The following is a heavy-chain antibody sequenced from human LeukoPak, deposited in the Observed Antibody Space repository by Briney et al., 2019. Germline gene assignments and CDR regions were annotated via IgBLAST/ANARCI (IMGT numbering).Heavy chain of an antibody. D-gene: IGHD3-10*01. CDR2: IIPIFGTA. V-gene: IGHV1-69*13. Sequence: SVKVSCKASGGTFSSYAISWVRQAPGQGLEWMGGIIPIFGTANYAQKFQGRVTITADESTSTAYMELSSLRSEDTAVYYCARDLLSAYYYGSGSYPTSIWGQGTLVTVSS. J-gene: IGHJ4*02. CDR3: ARDLLSAYYYGSGSYPTSI. CDR1: GGTFSSYA.